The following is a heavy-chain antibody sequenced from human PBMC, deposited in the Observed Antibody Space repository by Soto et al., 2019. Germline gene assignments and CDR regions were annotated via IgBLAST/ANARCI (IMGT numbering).Heavy chain of an antibody. CDR3: ARPHVFGFYGMDV. V-gene: IGHV5-51*01. CDR1: GYSFTSYW. J-gene: IGHJ6*02. D-gene: IGHD3-16*01. Sequence: GESLKISCKGSGYSFTSYWIGWVRQIPGKGLEWMGIIYPGDSDTRYSPSFQGQVTISADKSISTAYLQWSSLKASDTAMYYCARPHVFGFYGMDVWGQGTTVTVSS. CDR2: IYPGDSDT.